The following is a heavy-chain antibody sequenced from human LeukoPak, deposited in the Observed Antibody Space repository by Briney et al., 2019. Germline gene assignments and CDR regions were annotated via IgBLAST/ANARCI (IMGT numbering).Heavy chain of an antibody. D-gene: IGHD3-22*01. Sequence: GASVKVSCKASGYTFTGYYMHWVRQAPGQGLEWMGRINPNSGGTNYAQKFQGRVTMTRDTSISTAYMELSRLRSDDTAVYYCARESSGYYGPHFDYWGQGTLVTVSS. V-gene: IGHV1-2*06. J-gene: IGHJ4*02. CDR1: GYTFTGYY. CDR3: ARESSGYYGPHFDY. CDR2: INPNSGGT.